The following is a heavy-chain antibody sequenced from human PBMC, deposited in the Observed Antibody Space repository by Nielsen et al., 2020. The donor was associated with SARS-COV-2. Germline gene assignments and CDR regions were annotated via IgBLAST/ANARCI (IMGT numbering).Heavy chain of an antibody. J-gene: IGHJ4*02. CDR2: IKQDGSEK. CDR3: AREYYDFWSGYYTDLGDY. Sequence: GESLKISCAASGFTFSSYWMSWVRQAPGKGLEWVANIKQDGSEKYYVDSVKGRFTISRDNAKNSLYLQMNSLRAEDTAVYYCAREYYDFWSGYYTDLGDYWGQGTLVTVSS. D-gene: IGHD3-3*01. V-gene: IGHV3-7*03. CDR1: GFTFSSYW.